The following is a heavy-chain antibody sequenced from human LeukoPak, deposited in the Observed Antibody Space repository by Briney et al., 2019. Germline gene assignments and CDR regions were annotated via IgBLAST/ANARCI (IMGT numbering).Heavy chain of an antibody. J-gene: IGHJ6*03. D-gene: IGHD1-26*01. CDR2: ISTNGDNT. CDR3: ARDQGIEGATYMDV. V-gene: IGHV3-64*01. Sequence: PGGSLRLSCAASGFTFNNYAMHWVRRAPGKGLESVSAISTNGDNTYYGNSVKGRFTIPRDNSKNTVYLHMGSLRVEDMAVYYCARDQGIEGATYMDVWGRGTTVIVSS. CDR1: GFTFNNYA.